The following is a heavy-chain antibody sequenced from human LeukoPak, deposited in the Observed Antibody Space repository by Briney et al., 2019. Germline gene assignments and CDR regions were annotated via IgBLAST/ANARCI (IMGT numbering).Heavy chain of an antibody. J-gene: IGHJ6*02. Sequence: GSSVKVSCTASGGTFSIYAISWVRQAPGQGLEWMGGIIPIFGTANYAQKFQGRVTITADESTSTAYMELSSLRSEDTAVYYCAVDPRGSGYYLYYYYYGMDVWGQGTTVTVSS. CDR2: IIPIFGTA. CDR3: AVDPRGSGYYLYYYYYGMDV. D-gene: IGHD3-3*01. V-gene: IGHV1-69*01. CDR1: GGTFSIYA.